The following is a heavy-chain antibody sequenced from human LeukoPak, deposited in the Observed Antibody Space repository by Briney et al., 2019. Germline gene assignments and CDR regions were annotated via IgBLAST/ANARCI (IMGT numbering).Heavy chain of an antibody. D-gene: IGHD6-19*01. CDR1: GYRFTNYH. CDR2: IYPADSDT. V-gene: IGHV5-51*01. J-gene: IGHJ5*02. Sequence: GESLKISCKGSGYRFTNYHIGWVRQMPGKGLEWMGIIYPADSDTRYRPTFQGQVTISADKSISTAYLQWSSLKASDTAMYYCARQDSSGWSPLVNWFDPWGQGTLVTVSS. CDR3: ARQDSSGWSPLVNWFDP.